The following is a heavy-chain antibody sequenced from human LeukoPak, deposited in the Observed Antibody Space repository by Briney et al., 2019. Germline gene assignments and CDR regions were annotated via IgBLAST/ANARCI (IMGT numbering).Heavy chain of an antibody. Sequence: SETLSLACTVSGGSISSYYWSWIRQPPGKGLEWIGYIYYSGSTNYNPSLKSRVTISVDTSKNQFSLKLSSVTAADTAVYYCARDRKGFDPWGQGTLVTVSS. J-gene: IGHJ5*02. CDR2: IYYSGST. CDR3: ARDRKGFDP. V-gene: IGHV4-59*01. CDR1: GGSISSYY.